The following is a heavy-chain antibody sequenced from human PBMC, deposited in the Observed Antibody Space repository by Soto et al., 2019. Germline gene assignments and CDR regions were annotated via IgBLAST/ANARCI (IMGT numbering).Heavy chain of an antibody. CDR3: AREVTVASYSFDF. D-gene: IGHD5-12*01. Sequence: ASVKVSCKASGGTFNNYALSWVRQAPGQGLEWMGGIIPIFNSANYAQKFQGRVTITADDSTSTAYMELRSLRPDDTAVYYCAREVTVASYSFDFWGQGTLVTVSS. J-gene: IGHJ4*02. CDR2: IIPIFNSA. CDR1: GGTFNNYA. V-gene: IGHV1-69*13.